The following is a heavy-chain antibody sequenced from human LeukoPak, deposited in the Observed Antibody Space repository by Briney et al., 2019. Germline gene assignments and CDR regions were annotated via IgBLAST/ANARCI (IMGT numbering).Heavy chain of an antibody. D-gene: IGHD1-26*01. Sequence: ATVKVSCKASGGTFSSYAISWVRQAPGQGLEWMGGIIPIFGTANYAQKFQGRVTITADESTSTAYMELSSLRSEDTAVFYCARISLGAIWGYYYGMDVWGQGTTVTVSS. CDR2: IIPIFGTA. V-gene: IGHV1-69*13. CDR1: GGTFSSYA. CDR3: ARISLGAIWGYYYGMDV. J-gene: IGHJ6*02.